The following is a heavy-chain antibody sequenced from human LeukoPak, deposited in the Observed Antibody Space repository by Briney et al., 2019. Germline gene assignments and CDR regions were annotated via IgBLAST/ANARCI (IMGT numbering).Heavy chain of an antibody. Sequence: GGSLRLSCAASGFTFNRYGMQWVRQAPGKGPEWMGVIAHDGSITHYADSVEGRFTISRDNAKNTLYLQMNSLRAEDTAVYYCARAPLSGYSSSWLVSYWGQGILVTVSS. J-gene: IGHJ4*02. CDR2: IAHDGSIT. V-gene: IGHV3-30*03. CDR3: ARAPLSGYSSSWLVSY. CDR1: GFTFNRYG. D-gene: IGHD6-13*01.